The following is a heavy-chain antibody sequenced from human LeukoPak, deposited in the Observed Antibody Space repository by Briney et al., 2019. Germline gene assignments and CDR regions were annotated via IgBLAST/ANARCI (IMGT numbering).Heavy chain of an antibody. CDR3: ARDSGGSSWYAGGSDY. CDR2: INHSGST. Sequence: SETLSLTCAVYGGSFSGYYWSWIRQPPGKGLEWIGEINHSGSTNYNPSLKSRVTISVDTSKNQFSLKLSSVTAADTAMYYCARDSGGSSWYAGGSDYWGQGTLVTVSS. D-gene: IGHD6-13*01. J-gene: IGHJ4*02. CDR1: GGSFSGYY. V-gene: IGHV4-34*01.